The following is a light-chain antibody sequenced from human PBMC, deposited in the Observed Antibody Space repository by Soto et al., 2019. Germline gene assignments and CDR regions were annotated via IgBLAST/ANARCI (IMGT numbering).Light chain of an antibody. V-gene: IGKV1-5*01. CDR2: DAS. J-gene: IGKJ1*01. Sequence: DIQMTQSPSTLSASVGDRVTITCRASQSISSWLAWYQQKPGKAPKLLIYDASSLESGVPSRFSGSGSGTEFTLTISSLQHDDFATYYCQQYNSYSWTSGQGTKADIK. CDR1: QSISSW. CDR3: QQYNSYSWT.